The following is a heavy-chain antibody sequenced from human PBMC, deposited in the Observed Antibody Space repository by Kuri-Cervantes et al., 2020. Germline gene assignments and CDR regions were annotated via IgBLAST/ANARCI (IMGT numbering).Heavy chain of an antibody. V-gene: IGHV3-30-3*01. CDR2: ISYDGSNK. J-gene: IGHJ3*02. CDR3: AITQQRNNAFDI. Sequence: GGSLRLSCAASGFTFSSYAMHWVRQAPGKGLEWVAVISYDGSNKYYADSVKGRFTISRDNAKNTVYLQMNSLRSEDTAVYYCAITQQRNNAFDIWGQGTMVTVSS. CDR1: GFTFSSYA. D-gene: IGHD6-25*01.